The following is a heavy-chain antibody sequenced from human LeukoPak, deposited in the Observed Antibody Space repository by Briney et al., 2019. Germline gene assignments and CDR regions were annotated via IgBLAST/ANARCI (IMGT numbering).Heavy chain of an antibody. J-gene: IGHJ4*02. CDR2: IKQDGSEK. D-gene: IGHD3-3*01. CDR1: GFTFSSYW. Sequence: PGGSLRLSCAAAGFTFSSYWMSWVRRAPGRGLEWVANIKQDGSEKYYVDSVKGRFTISRDNAKNSLYLQMNSLRAEDTAVYYCARLSHGYDFWSGYYEILYYFDYWGREPWSPSPQ. V-gene: IGHV3-7*01. CDR3: ARLSHGYDFWSGYYEILYYFDY.